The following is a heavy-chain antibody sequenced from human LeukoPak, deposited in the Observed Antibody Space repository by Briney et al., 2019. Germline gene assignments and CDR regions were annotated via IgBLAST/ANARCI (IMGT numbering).Heavy chain of an antibody. CDR2: ISSSSSYI. Sequence: GGSLRLSCAASGFTFSSYSMNWVRQAPGKGLEWVSSISSSSSYIYYADSVKGRFTVSRDNSKNTLFLQMNSLRAEDTAVYYCAKDGGLWVSAHWGDSWGRGTLVTVSS. CDR1: GFTFSSYS. CDR3: AKDGGLWVSAHWGDS. J-gene: IGHJ4*02. D-gene: IGHD7-27*01. V-gene: IGHV3-21*04.